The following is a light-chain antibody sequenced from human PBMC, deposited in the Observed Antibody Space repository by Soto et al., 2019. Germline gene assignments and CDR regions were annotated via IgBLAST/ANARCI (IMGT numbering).Light chain of an antibody. CDR2: EVS. CDR3: SSHAGSNNYV. V-gene: IGLV2-8*01. CDR1: SSDVGAYNY. Sequence: RSQSPCARVSPGESVAISCTGTSSDVGAYNYVSWYQQHPGKAPKLMIYEVSKRPSGVPDRFSGSKSGNTASLTVSGLQAEDEADYHCSSHAGSNNYVFGTGPKVTVL. J-gene: IGLJ1*01.